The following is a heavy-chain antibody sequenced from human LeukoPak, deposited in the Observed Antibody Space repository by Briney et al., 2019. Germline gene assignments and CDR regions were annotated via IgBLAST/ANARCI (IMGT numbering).Heavy chain of an antibody. CDR2: FDPEDGET. V-gene: IGHV1-24*01. CDR1: GYTLTELS. Sequence: ASVKVSCKVSGYTLTELSMHWVRQAPGKGLEWMGGFDPEDGETIYAQKFQGRVTMTEDTSTDTAYMELSSLRSEDTAVYYCATTYYDFWSGYTNWFDPWGQGTLVTVSS. CDR3: ATTYYDFWSGYTNWFDP. J-gene: IGHJ5*02. D-gene: IGHD3-3*01.